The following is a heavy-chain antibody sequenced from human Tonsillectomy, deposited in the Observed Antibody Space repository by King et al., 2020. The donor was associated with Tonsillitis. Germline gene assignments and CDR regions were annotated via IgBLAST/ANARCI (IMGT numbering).Heavy chain of an antibody. Sequence: QLVQSGADVKKPGSSVKVSCKASGGTFSSNAVSWVRQAPGQGLEWRGGIIPIYGTTNYAQKFQGRVTITADESTTIAYLELSSLRSEDTAVYYCARPYGDHLMFRSYYYAMDVWGQGTTVIVSS. J-gene: IGHJ6*02. D-gene: IGHD1-14*01. V-gene: IGHV1-69*01. CDR3: ARPYGDHLMFRSYYYAMDV. CDR1: GGTFSSNA. CDR2: IIPIYGTT.